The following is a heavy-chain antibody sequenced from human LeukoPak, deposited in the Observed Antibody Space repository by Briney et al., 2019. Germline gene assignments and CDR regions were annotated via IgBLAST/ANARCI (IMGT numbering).Heavy chain of an antibody. CDR2: ISWNNGSI. J-gene: IGHJ4*02. V-gene: IGHV3-9*01. D-gene: IGHD2-21*02. CDR3: AKRARCGGDCYYFDY. Sequence: GRSLRLSCAASGFTFDGYAMHWVRQAPGKGLEWVSGISWNNGSIGYADSVKGRFTISRDNAKNSLYLQMNSLRAEDTALYYCAKRARCGGDCYYFDYWGQGTLVTVSS. CDR1: GFTFDGYA.